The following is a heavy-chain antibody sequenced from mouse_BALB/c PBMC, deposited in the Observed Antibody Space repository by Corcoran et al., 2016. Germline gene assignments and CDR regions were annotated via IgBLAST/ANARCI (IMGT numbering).Heavy chain of an antibody. CDR1: GFNIKDTY. Sequence: EGQLQQSGAELVKPGASVKLSCTASGFNIKDTYMHWVKQRPEQGLGWIGRIDPANGNTKYDPKFQGKATITADTSSNTAYLQLSSLTSEDTAVYYCARWDWYFDVWGAGTTVTVSS. V-gene: IGHV14-3*02. CDR3: ARWDWYFDV. J-gene: IGHJ1*01. CDR2: IDPANGNT.